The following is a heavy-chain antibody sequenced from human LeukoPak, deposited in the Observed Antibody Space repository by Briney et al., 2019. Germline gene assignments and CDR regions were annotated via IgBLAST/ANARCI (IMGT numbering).Heavy chain of an antibody. D-gene: IGHD3-22*01. Sequence: GGSLRLSCAASGFTFSSYWMSWVRQAPGKGLEWVSVIYSGGSTYYADSVKGRFTISRDNSKNTLYLQMNSLRAEDTAVYYCARARTYYYDSSGYWEDWGQGTLVTVSS. CDR2: IYSGGST. CDR3: ARARTYYYDSSGYWED. J-gene: IGHJ4*02. V-gene: IGHV3-66*01. CDR1: GFTFSSYW.